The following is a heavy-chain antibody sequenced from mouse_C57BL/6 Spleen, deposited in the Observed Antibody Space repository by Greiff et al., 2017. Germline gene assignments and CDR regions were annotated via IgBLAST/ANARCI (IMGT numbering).Heavy chain of an antibody. J-gene: IGHJ3*01. D-gene: IGHD1-1*01. V-gene: IGHV1-74*01. CDR2: IHPSDSDT. Sequence: VKLQQPGAELVKPGASVKVSCKASGYTFTSYWMHWVKQRPGQGLEWIGRIHPSDSDTNYNQKFKGKATLTVDKSSSTAYMQLSSLTSEDSAVYYCAIGDTTPAWFAYWGQGTLVTVSA. CDR3: AIGDTTPAWFAY. CDR1: GYTFTSYW.